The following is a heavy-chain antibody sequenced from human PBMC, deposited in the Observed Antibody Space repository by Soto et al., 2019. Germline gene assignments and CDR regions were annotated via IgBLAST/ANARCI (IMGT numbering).Heavy chain of an antibody. V-gene: IGHV1-69*13. CDR1: GGTFSSYA. D-gene: IGHD5-18*01. CDR3: ARDIQHRGYSYGLFDY. Sequence: SVKVSCKASGGTFSSYAISWVRQAPGQGLEWMGGIIPIFGTANYAQKFQGRVTITADESTSTAYMELSSLRSEDTAVYYCARDIQHRGYSYGLFDYWGQGTLVTVSS. J-gene: IGHJ4*02. CDR2: IIPIFGTA.